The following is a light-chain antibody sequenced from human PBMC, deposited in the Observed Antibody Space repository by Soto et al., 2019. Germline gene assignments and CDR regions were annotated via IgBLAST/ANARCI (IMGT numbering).Light chain of an antibody. CDR1: SSDVGSYNL. J-gene: IGLJ2*01. Sequence: QSALTQPASLSGSPGQSITISCTGTSSDVGSYNLVSWYQQHPGKAPKLMIYEGSKRPSGVSNRFSGSKSGTTASLTISGLQAEDEADYYCCSYAGSSPFVVFGGGTKVTVL. CDR3: CSYAGSSPFVV. V-gene: IGLV2-23*03. CDR2: EGS.